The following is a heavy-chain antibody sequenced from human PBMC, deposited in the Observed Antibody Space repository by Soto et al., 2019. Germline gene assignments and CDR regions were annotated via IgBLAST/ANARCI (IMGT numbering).Heavy chain of an antibody. J-gene: IGHJ5*02. CDR2: ISYDGSNK. CDR3: AKPPGASDP. CDR1: GFTFSSYG. Sequence: QVQLVESGGGVVQPGRSLRLSCAASGFTFSSYGMHWVRQAPGKGLEWVAVISYDGSNKYYADSVKGRFTISRDNSKNTLYLQMNSLRAEDTAVYYCAKPPGASDPWGQGTLATVSS. V-gene: IGHV3-30*18.